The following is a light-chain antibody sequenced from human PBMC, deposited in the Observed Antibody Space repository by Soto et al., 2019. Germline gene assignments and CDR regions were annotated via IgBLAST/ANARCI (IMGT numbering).Light chain of an antibody. V-gene: IGLV2-14*01. CDR3: SSYTSAYIWV. CDR2: GVS. CDR1: SSDIGSHNF. J-gene: IGLJ3*02. Sequence: QSALTQPASVSGSPGQSITISCTGTSSDIGSHNFVSWHQQHPGKAPKFIIYGVSNRPSGVSNRFSGSKSGNTASLTISGLQADDDADYYCSSYTSAYIWVFGGGTKVTVL.